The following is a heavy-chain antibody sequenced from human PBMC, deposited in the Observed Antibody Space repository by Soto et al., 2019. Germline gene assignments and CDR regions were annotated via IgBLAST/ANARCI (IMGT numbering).Heavy chain of an antibody. Sequence: GGSLRLSCAASGFTFSSYGMHWVRQAPGKGLEWVAVISYDGSNKYYADSVKGRFTISRDNSKNTLYLQMNSLRAEDTAVYYCAKDNVYDSTGIFEYWGQGPLVTVSS. J-gene: IGHJ4*02. V-gene: IGHV3-30*18. CDR2: ISYDGSNK. CDR3: AKDNVYDSTGIFEY. CDR1: GFTFSSYG. D-gene: IGHD3-22*01.